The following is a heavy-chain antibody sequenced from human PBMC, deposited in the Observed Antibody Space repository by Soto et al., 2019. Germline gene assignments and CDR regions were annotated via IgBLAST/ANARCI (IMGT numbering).Heavy chain of an antibody. CDR1: GFTFSSYA. CDR2: ISYDGSNK. V-gene: IGHV3-30-3*01. D-gene: IGHD3-9*01. Sequence: GGSLRLSCAASGFTFSSYAMHWVRQAPGKGLEWVAVISYDGSNKYYAESVKGRFTISRDNSKNTLYLQMNSLRAEDTAVYYCARDPNYDILTGYSPDPYYYYGMDVWGQGTTVTVSS. J-gene: IGHJ6*02. CDR3: ARDPNYDILTGYSPDPYYYYGMDV.